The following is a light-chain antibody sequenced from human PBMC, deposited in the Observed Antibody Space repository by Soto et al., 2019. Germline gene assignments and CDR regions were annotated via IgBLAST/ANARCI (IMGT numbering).Light chain of an antibody. CDR2: SNN. CDR3: AAWDDSLTGYV. J-gene: IGLJ1*01. V-gene: IGLV1-44*01. Sequence: QSVLTQPPSASGTPGQRVTISCSGSSSNIGSNAVNWYQQLPGTAPKLLIYSNNQRPSGVPDRFSGSKSGTSASLAISGLQSEDEADYHCAAWDDSLTGYVFGNGTKLTVL. CDR1: SSNIGSNA.